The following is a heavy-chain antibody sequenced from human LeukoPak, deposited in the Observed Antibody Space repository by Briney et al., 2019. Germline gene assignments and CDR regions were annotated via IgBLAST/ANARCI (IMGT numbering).Heavy chain of an antibody. V-gene: IGHV3-66*01. J-gene: IGHJ6*03. CDR1: GFTVSSNY. D-gene: IGHD3-22*01. Sequence: GGSLRLSCAASGFTVSSNYMSWVRQAPGKGLEWVSVIYSGGSTYYADSVKGRFTISRDNAKNTLYLQMGSLRAEDMAVYYCARVNYYDSSGYYVFPLYYYYYMDVWGKGTTVTISS. CDR3: ARVNYYDSSGYYVFPLYYYYYMDV. CDR2: IYSGGST.